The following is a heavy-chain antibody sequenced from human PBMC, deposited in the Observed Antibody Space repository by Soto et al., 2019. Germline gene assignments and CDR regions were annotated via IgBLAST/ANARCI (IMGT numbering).Heavy chain of an antibody. D-gene: IGHD2-21*02. CDR3: AKGFIVVVTVIRPDDAFDA. V-gene: IGHV3-23*01. CDR2: ISGGGGST. Sequence: PGGSLRLSCAASGFTFGNYGMNWVRQDPGKGLEWVSGISGGGGSTYYADSVKGRFTISRDPSKNTIFLEMNSLRAEDTAVYYCAKGFIVVVTVIRPDDAFDAWGQGTLVTVSS. CDR1: GFTFGNYG. J-gene: IGHJ5*01.